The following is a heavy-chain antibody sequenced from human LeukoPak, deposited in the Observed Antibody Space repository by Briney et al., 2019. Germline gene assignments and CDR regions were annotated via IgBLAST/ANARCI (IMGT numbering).Heavy chain of an antibody. CDR3: ARVNCGGDCCGMYYYYGMDV. CDR2: ISSSSSYI. D-gene: IGHD2-21*02. J-gene: IGHJ6*02. Sequence: PGGSLRLSCAASGFTFSSYSMNWVRQAPGKGLEWVSSISSSSSYIYYADSVKGRFTISRDNAKNSLYLQMNSLRAEDTAVYYCARVNCGGDCCGMYYYYGMDVWGQGTTVTVSS. V-gene: IGHV3-21*01. CDR1: GFTFSSYS.